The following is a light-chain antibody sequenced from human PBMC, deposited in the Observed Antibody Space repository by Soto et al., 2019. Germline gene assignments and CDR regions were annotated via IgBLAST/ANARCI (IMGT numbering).Light chain of an antibody. Sequence: EVVSTQSPATLSLSPGERATLSCRASQSVSEFLAWYQQKPGQAPRLLIYDASNRATGIPARFSGSGSGTDFTLTISSLEAEDFALYYCQQRSKWPVTFGGGTKVEIK. V-gene: IGKV3-11*01. CDR2: DAS. J-gene: IGKJ4*01. CDR3: QQRSKWPVT. CDR1: QSVSEF.